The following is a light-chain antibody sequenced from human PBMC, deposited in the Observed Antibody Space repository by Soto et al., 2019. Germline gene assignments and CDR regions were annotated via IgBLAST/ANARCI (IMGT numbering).Light chain of an antibody. CDR3: QQGYNTPLT. CDR2: KAS. Sequence: DIQMTQSPSSLSGSVGDRVTITCRASQTISSWLAWYQQKPGKAPKLLIYKASTLKSGVPSRFSGSGSGTDFTLTIRSLQPEDFATYYCQQGYNTPLTVGGGTKVDI. CDR1: QTISSW. V-gene: IGKV1-5*03. J-gene: IGKJ4*01.